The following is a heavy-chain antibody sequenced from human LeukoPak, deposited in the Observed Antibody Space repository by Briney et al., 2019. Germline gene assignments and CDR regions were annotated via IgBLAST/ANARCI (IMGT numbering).Heavy chain of an antibody. CDR3: ARDPVLRYSSYGMDV. Sequence: GESLRLSCAASGFTFSSYAMHWVRQAPGKGLEWVAVISYDGSNKYYADSVKGRFTISRDNSKNTLYLQMNSLRAEDTAVYYCARDPVLRYSSYGMDVWGQGTTVTVSS. J-gene: IGHJ6*02. CDR2: ISYDGSNK. D-gene: IGHD3-9*01. V-gene: IGHV3-30-3*01. CDR1: GFTFSSYA.